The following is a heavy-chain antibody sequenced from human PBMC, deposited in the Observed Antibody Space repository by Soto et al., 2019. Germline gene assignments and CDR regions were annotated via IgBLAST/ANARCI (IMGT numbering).Heavy chain of an antibody. J-gene: IGHJ3*01. Sequence: PGESLKISCKGSGYSFTSYWIGWVRQMPGKGLEWMGIIYPGDSDTRYSPSFQGQVTISADKSTSTAYLQWSSLKASDTAMYYCARSRHYYDSGGYYGAFDVWGQETMLTVSS. D-gene: IGHD3-22*01. V-gene: IGHV5-51*01. CDR2: IYPGDSDT. CDR1: GYSFTSYW. CDR3: ARSRHYYDSGGYYGAFDV.